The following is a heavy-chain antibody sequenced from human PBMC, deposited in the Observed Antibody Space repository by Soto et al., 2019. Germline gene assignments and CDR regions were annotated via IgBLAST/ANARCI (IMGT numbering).Heavy chain of an antibody. CDR2: IKQDGSEK. V-gene: IGHV3-7*01. J-gene: IGHJ5*02. CDR1: GFTFSSYW. CDR3: ARAQDSSSTSCYTGWFDH. D-gene: IGHD2-2*02. Sequence: EVQLVESGGGLVQPGGSLKLSCAASGFTFSSYWMSWVRKAPGKGLGGVANIKQDGSEKYYVDSVKGRFTISRDNAKTSLYLQMNCLRAEDTAVYYCARAQDSSSTSCYTGWFDHWGQGTLVTVSA.